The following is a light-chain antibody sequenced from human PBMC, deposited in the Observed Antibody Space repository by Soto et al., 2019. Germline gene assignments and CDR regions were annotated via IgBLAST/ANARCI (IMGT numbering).Light chain of an antibody. CDR2: DVS. CDR1: SSDVGGYNY. CDR3: GSYAGTPYV. Sequence: QSVLTQPRSVSGSPGQSVTISCTGTSSDVGGYNYVSWYQQHPGKAPKLMIYDVSKRPSGVPDRFSGSKSGNTASLTISGLRVGDEANYYCGSYAGTPYVFGPGTKVTVL. J-gene: IGLJ1*01. V-gene: IGLV2-11*01.